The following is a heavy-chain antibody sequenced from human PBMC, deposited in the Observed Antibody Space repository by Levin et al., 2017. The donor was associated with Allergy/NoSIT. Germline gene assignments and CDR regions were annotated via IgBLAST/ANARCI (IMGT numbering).Heavy chain of an antibody. CDR1: GFTFSTYG. CDR3: VTYFYDSSGYYHEALDI. V-gene: IGHV3-33*01. D-gene: IGHD3-22*01. Sequence: GGSLRLSCEASGFTFSTYGMHWVRQAPGKGLEWVAIIYYDGSNKYYAPSVEGRFTISRDNSKNTLYLQMNSLRAGDTAVYYCVTYFYDSSGYYHEALDIWGQGTMVTVAS. CDR2: IYYDGSNK. J-gene: IGHJ3*02.